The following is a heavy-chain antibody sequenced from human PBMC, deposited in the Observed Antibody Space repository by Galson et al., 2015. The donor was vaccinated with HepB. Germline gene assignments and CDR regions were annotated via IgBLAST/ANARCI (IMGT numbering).Heavy chain of an antibody. CDR1: GYSFTNYW. D-gene: IGHD6-13*01. Sequence: QSGAEVKKPGESLRISCKGSGYSFTNYWITWVRQKPGKGLEWMGRIDPSDSYTNYRPSFQGHVTISVDKSIRTAYLQWSSLRASDTAMYYCARRMGYSSSSYGMDVWGQGTTVTVSS. J-gene: IGHJ6*02. V-gene: IGHV5-10-1*01. CDR2: IDPSDSYT. CDR3: ARRMGYSSSSYGMDV.